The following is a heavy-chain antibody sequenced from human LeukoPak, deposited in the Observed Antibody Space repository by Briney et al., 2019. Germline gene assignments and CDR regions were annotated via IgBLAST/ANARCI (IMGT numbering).Heavy chain of an antibody. J-gene: IGHJ4*02. CDR3: ARLITMVRGVITPNEFDY. V-gene: IGHV1-69*13. CDR2: IIPIFGTA. Sequence: ASVKVSCKASGGTFSSYAISWVRQAPGHGLEWMGGIIPIFGTANYAQKFQGRVTITADESTSTAYMELSSLRSEDTAVYYCARLITMVRGVITPNEFDYWGQGTLVTVSS. D-gene: IGHD3-10*01. CDR1: GGTFSSYA.